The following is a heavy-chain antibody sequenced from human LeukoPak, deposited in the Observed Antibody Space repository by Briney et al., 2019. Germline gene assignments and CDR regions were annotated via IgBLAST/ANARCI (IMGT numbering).Heavy chain of an antibody. CDR2: IYYDGST. CDR3: ARQGAGHNWFDP. CDR1: GGSITSSSFY. V-gene: IGHV4-39*01. Sequence: PSEALSLTCTVSGGSITSSSFYWGWIRQPPGKGLEWIGSIYYDGSTYYNPSLKSRVTISVDTSKTQFSLKLSSVTAADTAVYYCARQGAGHNWFDPWGQGTLVTVSS. J-gene: IGHJ5*02.